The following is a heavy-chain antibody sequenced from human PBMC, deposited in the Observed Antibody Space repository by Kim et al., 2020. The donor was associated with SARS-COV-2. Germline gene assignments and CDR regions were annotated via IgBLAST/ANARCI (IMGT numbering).Heavy chain of an antibody. V-gene: IGHV3-21*01. CDR2: ISSSSSYI. D-gene: IGHD5-12*01. CDR3: ARGLDVDYGMDV. J-gene: IGHJ6*02. CDR1: GFTFSSYS. Sequence: GGSLRLSCAASGFTFSSYSMNWVRQAPGKGLEWVSSISSSSSYIYYADSVKGRFTISRDNAKNSLYLQMNSLRAEDTAVYYCARGLDVDYGMDVWGQGTTVTVSS.